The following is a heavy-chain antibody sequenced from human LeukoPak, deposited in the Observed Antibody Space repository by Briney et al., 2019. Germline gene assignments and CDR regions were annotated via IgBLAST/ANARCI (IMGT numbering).Heavy chain of an antibody. CDR1: GFTFSDHC. CDR3: ARGRVTTLYYFDY. V-gene: IGHV3-72*01. CDR2: TRNKANSYTT. Sequence: PGGSLRLSCAASGFTFSDHCMDWVRQVPGKGLEWVGRTRNKANSYTTEYAASVKGRFTISRDDSKNSLYLQMNSLKTEDTAVYYCARGRVTTLYYFDYWGQGTLVTVSS. D-gene: IGHD4-17*01. J-gene: IGHJ4*02.